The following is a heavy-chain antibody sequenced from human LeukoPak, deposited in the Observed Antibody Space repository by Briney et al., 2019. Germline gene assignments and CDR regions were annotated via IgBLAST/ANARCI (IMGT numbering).Heavy chain of an antibody. D-gene: IGHD2-15*01. CDR2: ISYDGSNK. CDR1: GFTFRNYG. V-gene: IGHV3-30*18. CDR3: ANGGYYSLDS. Sequence: GGSLRLSCAASGFTFRNYGMHWVRQAPGKGLEWVAVISYDGSNKYYADSVKGRFTISRDNSKRTLFLQTDSLRGEDTAVYYCANGGYYSLDSWGQGTLVTVSS. J-gene: IGHJ4*02.